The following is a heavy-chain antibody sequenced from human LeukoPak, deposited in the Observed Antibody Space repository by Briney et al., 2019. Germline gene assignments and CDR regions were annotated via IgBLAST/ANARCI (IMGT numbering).Heavy chain of an antibody. CDR2: IYYSGST. J-gene: IGHJ6*02. Sequence: KPSETLSLTCTVSGGSISSYYWSWIRQPPGKGLEWIGYIYYSGSTNYNPSLKSRVTISVDTSKNQFSLKLSSVTAADTAVYYCARVRSDFWSGYYRGYYYGMDVWGQGTTVTVSS. CDR3: ARVRSDFWSGYYRGYYYGMDV. CDR1: GGSISSYY. V-gene: IGHV4-59*01. D-gene: IGHD3-3*01.